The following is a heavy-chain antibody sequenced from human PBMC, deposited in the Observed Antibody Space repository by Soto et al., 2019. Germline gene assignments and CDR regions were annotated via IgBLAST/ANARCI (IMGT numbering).Heavy chain of an antibody. Sequence: AGGSLRLSCAASGFTFSSYAMHWVRQAPGKGLEWVAVISYDGSNKYYADSVKGRFTISRDNSKNTLYLQMNSLRAEDTAVYYCARAMGATTDYYYGMDVWGQGTTVTVSS. CDR1: GFTFSSYA. V-gene: IGHV3-30-3*01. J-gene: IGHJ6*02. D-gene: IGHD1-26*01. CDR2: ISYDGSNK. CDR3: ARAMGATTDYYYGMDV.